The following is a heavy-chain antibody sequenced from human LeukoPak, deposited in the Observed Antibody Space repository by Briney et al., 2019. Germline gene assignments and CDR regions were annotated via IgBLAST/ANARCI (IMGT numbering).Heavy chain of an antibody. Sequence: ASVRVSCKASGYTFTGSYMHWVRQAPGQGFEWIGWISPASGATKYAQNFQGRVTLTTDTSITTAYMELSSLTSDDTASYYSANEHGGWGQGTPVTVSS. CDR1: GYTFTGSY. CDR2: ISPASGAT. CDR3: ANEHGG. J-gene: IGHJ4*02. V-gene: IGHV1-2*02. D-gene: IGHD3-16*01.